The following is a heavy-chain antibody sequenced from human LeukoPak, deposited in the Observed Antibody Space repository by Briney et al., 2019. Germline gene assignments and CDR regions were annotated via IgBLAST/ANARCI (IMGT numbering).Heavy chain of an antibody. CDR1: GFTFNNAW. CDR2: ISSSGSII. J-gene: IGHJ4*02. Sequence: KSGGSLRLSCAASGFTFNNAWMTWVRQAPGKGLEWVSYISSSGSIIYYADSVKGRFTISRDNAKNLLYLQMNSLRAEDTAVYYCARRRDSGSLQHFDYWGQGTLVTVSS. V-gene: IGHV3-11*01. D-gene: IGHD1-26*01. CDR3: ARRRDSGSLQHFDY.